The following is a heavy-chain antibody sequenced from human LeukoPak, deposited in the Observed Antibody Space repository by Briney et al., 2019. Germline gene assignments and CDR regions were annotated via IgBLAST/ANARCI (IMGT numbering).Heavy chain of an antibody. D-gene: IGHD7-27*01. V-gene: IGHV4-59*02. CDR2: IYYTET. CDR1: GGSVSNCY. Sequence: SSETLSLTCTVSGGSVSNCYWSWIRQSPGKGLEWIGYIYYTETSYNPSLKSRVTISADTSKNQFSLKLYSVTAADTAVYYCATRKLGNDYWGQGTLVTVSS. CDR3: ATRKLGNDY. J-gene: IGHJ4*02.